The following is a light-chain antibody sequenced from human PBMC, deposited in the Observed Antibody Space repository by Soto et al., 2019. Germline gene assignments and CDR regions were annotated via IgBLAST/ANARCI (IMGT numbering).Light chain of an antibody. CDR1: QIISSSY. Sequence: EIVLTQSPGTLSLSPGERATLSCRTSQIISSSYLAWYQQKPGQVPRLLIYGASSRATGIPDRFGGSVSGTDFTLTISRLEPEDFADYYCQQSADVPVPFGPGTKVDIK. CDR2: GAS. V-gene: IGKV3-20*01. CDR3: QQSADVPVP. J-gene: IGKJ3*01.